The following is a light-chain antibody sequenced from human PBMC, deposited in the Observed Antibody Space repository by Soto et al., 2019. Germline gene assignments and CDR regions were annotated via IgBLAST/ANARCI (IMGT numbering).Light chain of an antibody. Sequence: QSALTQPASVSGSPGQSITISCTGTSSDVGGYNSVSWYQQHPGKAPKLMIYNVNNRPSGISNHFSGSKSGNTASLTISGLQAEDEADYYCSSYTSTSTYVFGTGTKVTVL. J-gene: IGLJ1*01. CDR3: SSYTSTSTYV. V-gene: IGLV2-14*03. CDR2: NVN. CDR1: SSDVGGYNS.